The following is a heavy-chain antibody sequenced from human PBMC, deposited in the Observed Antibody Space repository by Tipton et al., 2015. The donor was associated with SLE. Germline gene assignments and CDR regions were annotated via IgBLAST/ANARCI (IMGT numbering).Heavy chain of an antibody. CDR1: GGSVSSGSYY. V-gene: IGHV4-61*01. CDR2: IYYSGST. J-gene: IGHJ4*02. D-gene: IGHD2-2*01. Sequence: TLSLTCTVSGGSVSSGSYYWSWIRQPPGKGLEWIGYIYYSGSTNYNPSLKSRVTISVDTSKNQFSLKLSSVTAADTAVYYCARGGRTAMRYWGQGTLVTVSS. CDR3: ARGGRTAMRY.